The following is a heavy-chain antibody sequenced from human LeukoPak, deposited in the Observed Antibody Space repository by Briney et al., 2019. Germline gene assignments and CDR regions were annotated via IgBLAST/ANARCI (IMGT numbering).Heavy chain of an antibody. J-gene: IGHJ4*02. CDR1: GGSISSSSYY. CDR2: IYYSGST. D-gene: IGHD6-19*01. Sequence: SETLSLTCTVSGGSISSSSYYWGWIRQPPGKGLEWIGSIYYSGSTYYNPSLKSRVTISVDTSKNQFSLKLSSVTAADTAVYYCARDQYSSGKFDYWGQGTLVTVSS. CDR3: ARDQYSSGKFDY. V-gene: IGHV4-39*07.